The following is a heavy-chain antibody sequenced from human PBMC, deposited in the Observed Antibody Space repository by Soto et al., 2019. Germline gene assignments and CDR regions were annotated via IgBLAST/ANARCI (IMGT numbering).Heavy chain of an antibody. V-gene: IGHV3-33*01. D-gene: IGHD2-8*01. Sequence: GGSLRLSCAASGFTFSSYGMHWVRQAPGKGLEWVAVIWYDGSNKYYADSVKGRFTISRDNSKNTLYLQMNSLRAEDTAVYYCARWYCTNGVCYQFDYWGQGTLVTVSS. CDR2: IWYDGSNK. J-gene: IGHJ4*02. CDR1: GFTFSSYG. CDR3: ARWYCTNGVCYQFDY.